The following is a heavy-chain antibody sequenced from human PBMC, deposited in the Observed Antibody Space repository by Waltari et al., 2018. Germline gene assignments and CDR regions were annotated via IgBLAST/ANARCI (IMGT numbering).Heavy chain of an antibody. Sequence: EVQLVESGGGFIQSGGSLRLSCAASGFTVSSNYMSWVRQAPGTGLEWVSVIFSDGRTYYADSVKGRFTISRDNSKNTLYLQINSLRAEDTAVYYCARDSRGGLFFDYWGQGTLVTVSS. CDR2: IFSDGRT. J-gene: IGHJ4*02. CDR3: ARDSRGGLFFDY. CDR1: GFTVSSNY. V-gene: IGHV3-53*01.